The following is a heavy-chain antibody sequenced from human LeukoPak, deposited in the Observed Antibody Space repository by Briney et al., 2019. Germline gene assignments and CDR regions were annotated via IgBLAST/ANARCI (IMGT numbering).Heavy chain of an antibody. J-gene: IGHJ4*02. CDR1: GYTFTSYD. Sequence: ASVNVSCKASGYTFTSYDINWVRQAPGQGLEWMGWMNPNSGNTGYAQKFQGRVTITRNTSISTAYMELSSLRSEDTAVYYCARGSQALGYCSSTSCYGGLFDYWGQGTLVTVSS. V-gene: IGHV1-8*03. CDR2: MNPNSGNT. D-gene: IGHD2-2*01. CDR3: ARGSQALGYCSSTSCYGGLFDY.